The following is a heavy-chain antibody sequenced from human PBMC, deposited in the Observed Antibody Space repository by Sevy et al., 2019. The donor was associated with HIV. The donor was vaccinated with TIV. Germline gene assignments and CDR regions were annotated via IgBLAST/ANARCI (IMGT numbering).Heavy chain of an antibody. CDR1: GFSFSGSA. CDR3: TRTSSSLYVYPLDY. CDR2: IRSKSNSYAT. J-gene: IGHJ4*02. V-gene: IGHV3-73*01. D-gene: IGHD6-13*01. Sequence: GGSLRLSCAASGFSFSGSAMHWVRQASGKGLEWVGRIRSKSNSYATAYAASVKGRFTISRDDSKNTAYLQMNSLKTEDTAVYYCTRTSSSLYVYPLDYWGQGTLVTVSS.